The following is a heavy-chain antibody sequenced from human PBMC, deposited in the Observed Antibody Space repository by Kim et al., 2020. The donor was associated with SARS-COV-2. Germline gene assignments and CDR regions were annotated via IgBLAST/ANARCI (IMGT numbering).Heavy chain of an antibody. Sequence: ASVKVSCEASGYTFTDHYMHWVRQAPGQGLEGMGWINPSLGGPNLAQKFQGRVTITSDTSISTVYMELNNLISDDTAVYYCARFGYSWRYFSWFDPWGQG. CDR1: GYTFTDHY. D-gene: IGHD1-26*01. CDR3: ARFGYSWRYFSWFDP. J-gene: IGHJ5*02. CDR2: INPSLGGP. V-gene: IGHV1-2*02.